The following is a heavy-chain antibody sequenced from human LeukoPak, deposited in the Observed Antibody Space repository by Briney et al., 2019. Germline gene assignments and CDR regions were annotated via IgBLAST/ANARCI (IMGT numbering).Heavy chain of an antibody. V-gene: IGHV3-7*01. Sequence: PGGSLRLSCAVSGFTFSNYWMSWVRQAPGKGLEWVANIKQDGSEKNYVDSVKGRFTISRDNAKNSLYLQMNSLRVEDTAVYYCARDVRRFGELTPVDYWGQGTLVTVSS. CDR3: ARDVRRFGELTPVDY. CDR1: GFTFSNYW. D-gene: IGHD3-10*01. CDR2: IKQDGSEK. J-gene: IGHJ4*02.